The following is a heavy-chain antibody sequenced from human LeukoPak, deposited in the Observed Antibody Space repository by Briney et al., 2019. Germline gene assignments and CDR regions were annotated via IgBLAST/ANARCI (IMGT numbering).Heavy chain of an antibody. CDR2: ISSSSSYI. Sequence: GSLRLSCAASGFTFSSYSMNWVRQAPGKGLEWVSSISSSSSYIYYADSVKGRFTISRDNAKNSLYLQMNSLRAEDTAVYYCARVGATTRNSFDYWGQGTLVTVSS. CDR1: GFTFSSYS. D-gene: IGHD2-15*01. V-gene: IGHV3-21*01. CDR3: ARVGATTRNSFDY. J-gene: IGHJ4*02.